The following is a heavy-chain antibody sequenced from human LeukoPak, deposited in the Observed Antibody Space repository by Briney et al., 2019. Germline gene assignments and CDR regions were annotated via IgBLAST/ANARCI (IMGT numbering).Heavy chain of an antibody. D-gene: IGHD2-21*01. Sequence: GGSLRLSCAASGVTFSDSAVSWVRHSPGEGQKWVSSISGTGGRTYYADSVKGRFTITRDNSRNTVNLQMNSLRAGDTARYYCAKGGQAFDWRFDPWGQGILVIVSA. J-gene: IGHJ5*02. CDR3: AKGGQAFDWRFDP. V-gene: IGHV3-23*01. CDR2: ISGTGGRT. CDR1: GVTFSDSA.